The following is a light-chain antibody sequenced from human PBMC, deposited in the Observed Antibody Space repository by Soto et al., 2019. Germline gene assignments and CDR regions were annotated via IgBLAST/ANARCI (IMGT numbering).Light chain of an antibody. CDR3: QQYDSYAGWT. CDR1: QSISSW. Sequence: IQMTQSPSTLSASVGDRVTITCRASQSISSWLAWYQQRPGKAPKLLIYKASSLESGVPSRFSGSGSGTEFTLTISILQPDDFATYYCQQYDSYAGWTFGQGTKVEIK. J-gene: IGKJ1*01. V-gene: IGKV1-5*03. CDR2: KAS.